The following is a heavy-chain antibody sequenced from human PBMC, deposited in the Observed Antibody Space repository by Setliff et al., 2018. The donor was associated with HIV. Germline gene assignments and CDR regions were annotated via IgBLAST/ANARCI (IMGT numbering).Heavy chain of an antibody. CDR1: GGSISSYY. CDR3: ARGLSFYDPGGFDY. Sequence: PSETLSLTCTVSGGSISSYYWSWIRQPPGKGLEWIGYIYTSGSTNYNPSLKSRVTIPVDTPKNQFSLKLSSVTAADTAVYYCARGLSFYDPGGFDYWGQGTLVTVSS. CDR2: IYTSGST. J-gene: IGHJ4*02. V-gene: IGHV4-4*09. D-gene: IGHD3-22*01.